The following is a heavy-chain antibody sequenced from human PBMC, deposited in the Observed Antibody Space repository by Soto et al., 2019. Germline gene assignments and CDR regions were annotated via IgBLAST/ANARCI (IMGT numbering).Heavy chain of an antibody. CDR1: GLTFSSYW. J-gene: IGHJ4*01. V-gene: IGHV3-7*01. CDR2: IKQDGSEK. CDR3: ARGINPFDVVGSGYFYF. Sequence: PVVSLRLSFAASGLTFSSYWMSWVRQAPGKGLEWVANIKQDGSEKYYVDSVKGRFTISRDNAKNSLYLQMNSLRAEDTAVYYYARGINPFDVVGSGYFYF. D-gene: IGHD3-3*01.